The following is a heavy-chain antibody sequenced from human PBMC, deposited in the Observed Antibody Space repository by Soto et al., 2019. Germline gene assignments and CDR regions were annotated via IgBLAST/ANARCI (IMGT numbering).Heavy chain of an antibody. V-gene: IGHV1-3*04. CDR2: INTGNDNT. CDR3: ARGNQELDY. J-gene: IGHJ4*02. CDR1: GYTFTSYV. Sequence: ASVKVSCKPSGYTFTSYVIHWVRQAPGQRLEWMGWINTGNDNTIYSQKFQGRVTITRDTSASTAYLELSSLKSEDTGVYYCARGNQELDYWGQGALVTVSS. D-gene: IGHD1-1*01.